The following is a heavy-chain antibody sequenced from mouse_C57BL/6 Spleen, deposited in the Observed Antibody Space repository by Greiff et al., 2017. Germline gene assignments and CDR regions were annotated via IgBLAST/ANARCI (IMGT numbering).Heavy chain of an antibody. J-gene: IGHJ2*01. V-gene: IGHV1-26*01. CDR3: ATFEDYDGRAYY. CDR2: INPNNGGT. D-gene: IGHD1-1*01. Sequence: VQLQQSGPELVKPGASVKISCKASGYTFTDYYMNWVKQSHGKSLEWIGDINPNNGGTSYNQKFKGKATLTVDKSSSTAYMELRSLTSEDSAVYYCATFEDYDGRAYYWGQGTTLTVSS. CDR1: GYTFTDYY.